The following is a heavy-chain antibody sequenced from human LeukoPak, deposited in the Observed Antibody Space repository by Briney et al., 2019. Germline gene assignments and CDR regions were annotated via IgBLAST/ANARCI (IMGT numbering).Heavy chain of an antibody. CDR2: IIPIFGTA. Sequence: ASVKVSCKASGYTFTSYGISWVRQAPGQGLEWMGGIIPIFGTANYAQKFQGRVTITADKSTSTAYMELSSLRSEDTAVYYCARKGSGIAAAGTAGPAFDIWGQGTMVTVSS. CDR3: ARKGSGIAAAGTAGPAFDI. CDR1: GYTFTSYG. D-gene: IGHD6-13*01. V-gene: IGHV1-69*06. J-gene: IGHJ3*02.